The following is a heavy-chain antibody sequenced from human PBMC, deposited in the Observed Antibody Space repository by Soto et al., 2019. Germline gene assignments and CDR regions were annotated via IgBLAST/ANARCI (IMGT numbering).Heavy chain of an antibody. Sequence: GESLKISCKASGYKFTTCWLNWVRRTPGKGLEWLGRIDPTDSFTNYSPPFEGHVTISVDRSISTAYLQWNSLQASDTAIYYCARRARGGSGDAFDVWGKGTWVTVS. CDR3: ARRARGGSGDAFDV. J-gene: IGHJ3*01. D-gene: IGHD2-15*01. CDR1: GYKFTTCW. V-gene: IGHV5-10-1*01. CDR2: IDPTDSFT.